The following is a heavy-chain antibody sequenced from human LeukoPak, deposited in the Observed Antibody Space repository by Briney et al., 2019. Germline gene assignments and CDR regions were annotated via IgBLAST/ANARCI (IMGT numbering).Heavy chain of an antibody. Sequence: SVTVSCKASGGTFSSYAISWVRQAPGQGLEWMGGIIPIFGTANYAQKFQGRVTITADKSTSTAYMELSSLRSEDTAVYYCARVKVAGTVWFDPWGQGTLVTVSS. CDR1: GGTFSSYA. D-gene: IGHD6-19*01. CDR2: IIPIFGTA. CDR3: ARVKVAGTVWFDP. J-gene: IGHJ5*02. V-gene: IGHV1-69*06.